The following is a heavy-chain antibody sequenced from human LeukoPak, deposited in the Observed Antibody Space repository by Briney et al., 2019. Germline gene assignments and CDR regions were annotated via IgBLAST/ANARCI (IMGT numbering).Heavy chain of an antibody. CDR1: GGSFSGYY. CDR2: INHSGST. V-gene: IGHV4-34*01. D-gene: IGHD3-9*01. CDR3: ARVSSSRYYDILTGYFPHPFYFDY. J-gene: IGHJ4*02. Sequence: PSETLSLTCAVYGGSFSGYYWSWIRQPPGKGLEWIGEINHSGSTNYNPSLKSRVTISVDTSKNQFSLKLSSVTAADTAVYYCARVSSSRYYDILTGYFPHPFYFDYWGQGTLVTVSS.